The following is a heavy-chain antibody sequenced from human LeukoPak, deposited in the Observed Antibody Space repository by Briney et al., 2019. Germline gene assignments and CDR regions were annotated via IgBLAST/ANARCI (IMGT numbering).Heavy chain of an antibody. V-gene: IGHV4-59*01. Sequence: SETLSLTCTVSGGSISSYYWSWIRQPPGKGLEWIGSIHHSGNTYYNPSLKSRVTISVDTSKNQFSLKLSSVTAADTAVYYCARTDHYDFWSGPNWFDPWGQGTLVTVSS. CDR3: ARTDHYDFWSGPNWFDP. J-gene: IGHJ5*02. CDR2: IHHSGNT. CDR1: GGSISSYY. D-gene: IGHD3-3*01.